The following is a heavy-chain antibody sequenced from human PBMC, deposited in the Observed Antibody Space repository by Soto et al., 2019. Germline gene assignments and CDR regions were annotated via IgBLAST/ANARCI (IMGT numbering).Heavy chain of an antibody. Sequence: PGGSLRLSCAASGFTFSNAWMNWVRQAPGKGLEWVGRIKSKTDGGTTDYAAPVKGRFTISRDDSKNTLYLQMNSLKTEDTAVYYCTTDSEGLIGPMDVWGQGTTVTVSS. D-gene: IGHD3-22*01. J-gene: IGHJ6*02. CDR2: IKSKTDGGTT. CDR3: TTDSEGLIGPMDV. CDR1: GFTFSNAW. V-gene: IGHV3-15*07.